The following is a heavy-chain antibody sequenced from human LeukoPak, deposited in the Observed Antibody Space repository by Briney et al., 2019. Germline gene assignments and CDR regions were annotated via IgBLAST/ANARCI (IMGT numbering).Heavy chain of an antibody. CDR2: ISGSGGST. CDR3: AKYSSGWYEGRYYYYGMDV. V-gene: IGHV3-23*01. J-gene: IGHJ6*02. CDR1: GFTFSTYA. D-gene: IGHD6-19*01. Sequence: GGSLRLSCAASGFTFSTYAVSWVRLAPGKGLEWVTAISGSGGSTYYADSVKGRFTISREHSKNTLYLQVNSLRAEDTAVYYCAKYSSGWYEGRYYYYGMDVWGQGTTVTVSS.